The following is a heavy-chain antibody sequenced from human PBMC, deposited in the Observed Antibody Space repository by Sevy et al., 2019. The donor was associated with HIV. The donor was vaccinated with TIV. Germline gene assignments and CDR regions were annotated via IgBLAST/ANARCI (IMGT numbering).Heavy chain of an antibody. D-gene: IGHD6-19*01. V-gene: IGHV3-30*04. CDR3: AREGGYTSAWSPGNY. CDR1: GFTFNTHA. CDR2: ISYDGIIK. Sequence: GGSLRLSCAASGFTFNTHAMHWVRQAPGEGLEWVALISYDGIIKYYADSVKGRLTISRDNSKNMLSLQMNSLRIEDTAVYYCAREGGYTSAWSPGNYWGQGTLVTVSS. J-gene: IGHJ4*02.